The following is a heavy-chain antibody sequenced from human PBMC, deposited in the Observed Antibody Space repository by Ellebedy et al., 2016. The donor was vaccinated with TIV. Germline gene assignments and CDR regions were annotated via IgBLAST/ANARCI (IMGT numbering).Heavy chain of an antibody. D-gene: IGHD5-18*01. Sequence: GESLKISCVASGFSFSSYALSWVRQAPGKGLEWVSGIVGSGATKYADSVKGRFSISRDNSKSTVDLQMNSLRAEDTAVYFCAKDRTPGDGYWVFDNWGQGTLVSVSS. V-gene: IGHV3-23*01. CDR2: IVGSGATK. CDR3: AKDRTPGDGYWVFDN. CDR1: GFSFSSYA. J-gene: IGHJ4*02.